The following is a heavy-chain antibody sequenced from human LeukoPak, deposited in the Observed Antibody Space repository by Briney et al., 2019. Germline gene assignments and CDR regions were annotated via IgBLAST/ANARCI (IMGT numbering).Heavy chain of an antibody. J-gene: IGHJ4*02. D-gene: IGHD3-22*01. CDR1: GFTFSNLG. CDR3: AREGRYYDSSD. CDR2: ISGGGGRT. Sequence: GGSLRLSCAGSGFTFSNLGMSWVRQAPGKGLQWVSAISGGGGRTFYTDSVKGRFTISRDNAKNSLYLQMNSLRAEDTAVYYCAREGRYYDSSDWGQGTLVTVSS. V-gene: IGHV3-23*01.